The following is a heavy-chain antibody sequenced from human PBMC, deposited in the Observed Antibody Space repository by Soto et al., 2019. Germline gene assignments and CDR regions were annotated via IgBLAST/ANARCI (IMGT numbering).Heavy chain of an antibody. CDR2: ISWNSDRI. J-gene: IGHJ4*02. Sequence: EMQVVESGGGLVQPGRSLRLSCVASGFKFDDYGMHWVRQVPGKGLEWVSGISWNSDRIDYADYVKGRFTISRDNAKNSLDLQMNSLRGEDTAIYYCVFGSWYVRGGLDYWGQGTLVTVSS. CDR1: GFKFDDYG. D-gene: IGHD2-15*01. CDR3: VFGSWYVRGGLDY. V-gene: IGHV3-9*01.